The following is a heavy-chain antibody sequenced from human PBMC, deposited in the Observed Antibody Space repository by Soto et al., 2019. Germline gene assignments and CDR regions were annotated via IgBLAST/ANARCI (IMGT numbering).Heavy chain of an antibody. Sequence: ETLSLTCTVSGGSISSYYWSWIRQPPGKGLEWIGYIYYSGSTNYNPSLKSRVTISVDTSKNQFSLKLSSVTAADTAVYYCARSLRIQHSNWFDPWGQGTLVTVSS. CDR3: ARSLRIQHSNWFDP. CDR1: GGSISSYY. V-gene: IGHV4-59*01. J-gene: IGHJ5*02. CDR2: IYYSGST. D-gene: IGHD5-18*01.